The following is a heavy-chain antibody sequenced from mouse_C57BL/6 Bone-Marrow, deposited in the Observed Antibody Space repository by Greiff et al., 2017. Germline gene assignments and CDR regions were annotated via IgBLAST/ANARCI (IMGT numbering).Heavy chain of an antibody. J-gene: IGHJ3*01. Sequence: VQLQQSGAELVRPGTSVKVSCKASGYAFTNYLIEWVKQRPGQGLEWIGVINPGSGGTNYKEKFKGKATLTADNSSSTAYMQLSSLTSEDSAVYCWASAGLYYNGSSPASFAYWGQGTLVTVSA. CDR3: ASAGLYYNGSSPASFAY. CDR2: INPGSGGT. V-gene: IGHV1-54*01. D-gene: IGHD1-1*01. CDR1: GYAFTNYL.